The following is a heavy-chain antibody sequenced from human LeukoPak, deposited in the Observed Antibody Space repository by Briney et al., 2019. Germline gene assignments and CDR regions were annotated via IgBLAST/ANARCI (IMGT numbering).Heavy chain of an antibody. D-gene: IGHD1-26*01. V-gene: IGHV1-18*04. Sequence: ASVKVSCKASGYTFTGYYMHWVRQAPGQGLEWMGWISAYNGNTNYAQKLQGRVTMTTDTSTSTAHMELRSLRSDDTAVYYCARSGAYSGSYYYFDYWGQGTLVTVSS. J-gene: IGHJ4*02. CDR2: ISAYNGNT. CDR3: ARSGAYSGSYYYFDY. CDR1: GYTFTGYY.